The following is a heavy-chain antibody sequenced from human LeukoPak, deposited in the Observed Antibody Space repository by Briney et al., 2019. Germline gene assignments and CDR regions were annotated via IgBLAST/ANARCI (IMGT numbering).Heavy chain of an antibody. CDR3: ARSFSCTNGVCFGY. Sequence: SQTLSLTCAVSGDSVSSNSAAWNWIRQSQSRGLEWLVRTYYRSKSYNDYAESVKSRITINPDTSKNQFSLQLNSVTPEDTAVYYCARSFSCTNGVCFGYWGQGTLVTVSS. V-gene: IGHV6-1*01. D-gene: IGHD2-8*01. J-gene: IGHJ4*02. CDR2: TYYRSKSYN. CDR1: GDSVSSNSAA.